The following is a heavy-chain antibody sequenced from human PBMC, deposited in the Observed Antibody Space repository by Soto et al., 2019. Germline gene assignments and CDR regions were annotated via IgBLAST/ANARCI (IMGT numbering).Heavy chain of an antibody. CDR1: GGSISSGSYY. J-gene: IGHJ5*02. V-gene: IGHV4-39*01. CDR2: MYHGGTT. Sequence: QLQLQESGPGVVKPSETLSLTCSVSGGSISSGSYYWGWIRQTPGRGLEWIASMYHGGTTYSNPSLKSRVTISVDTSKNQFSLRLTSVTAADTAVYYCARRGVRAAATNWFYPWGQGTLVTVSS. D-gene: IGHD6-13*01. CDR3: ARRGVRAAATNWFYP.